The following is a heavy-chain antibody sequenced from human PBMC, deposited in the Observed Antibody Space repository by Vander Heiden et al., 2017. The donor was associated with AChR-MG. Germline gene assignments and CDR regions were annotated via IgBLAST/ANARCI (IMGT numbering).Heavy chain of an antibody. CDR3: ARVVNYYDSSAGVAYAFDI. J-gene: IGHJ3*02. Sequence: QVQLVQSGAEVKKPGSSVKVSCKASGGTFSSYTISWVRQAPGQGLEWMGRIIPILGIENYAQKFQGRVTITADKSTSTAYMELSSLRSEDTAVYYCARVVNYYDSSAGVAYAFDIWGQGTMVTVSS. CDR1: GGTFSSYT. CDR2: IIPILGIE. D-gene: IGHD3-22*01. V-gene: IGHV1-69*02.